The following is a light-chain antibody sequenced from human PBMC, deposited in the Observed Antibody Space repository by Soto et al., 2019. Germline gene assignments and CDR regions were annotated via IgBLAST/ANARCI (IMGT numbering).Light chain of an antibody. CDR2: DAS. Sequence: EIVLTQSPAPLSLSPGERATLSCRASQSFSSYLALYQQKPDQAPRLLIYDASNRATGIPARFSGSGSGTDFTLTISSREPEDFAVYYGQQRSNWPPVTFGGRTKVEIK. CDR1: QSFSSY. CDR3: QQRSNWPPVT. J-gene: IGKJ4*01. V-gene: IGKV3-11*01.